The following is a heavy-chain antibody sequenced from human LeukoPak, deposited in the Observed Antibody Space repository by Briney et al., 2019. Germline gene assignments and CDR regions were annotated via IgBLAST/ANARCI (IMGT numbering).Heavy chain of an antibody. V-gene: IGHV4-61*02. Sequence: SETLSLTCTVSGGSISSGSYYWSWIRQPAGKGLEWIGRIYTSGSTNYNPSLKSRVTISVDTSKNQFSLKLSSVTAADTAVYYCARDALEGAAVAGYYYYYYMDVWGKGITVTVSS. J-gene: IGHJ6*03. CDR1: GGSISSGSYY. CDR2: IYTSGST. D-gene: IGHD6-19*01. CDR3: ARDALEGAAVAGYYYYYYMDV.